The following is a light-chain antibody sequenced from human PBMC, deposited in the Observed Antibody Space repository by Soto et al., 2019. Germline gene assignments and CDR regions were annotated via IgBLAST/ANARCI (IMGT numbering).Light chain of an antibody. CDR2: GAS. V-gene: IGKV3-20*01. CDR3: QQYGSSLWT. J-gene: IGKJ1*01. CDR1: QSVSSSF. Sequence: EIVLTQSPGTLSLSPGERATLSCRASQSVSSSFLAWYQQKPGQAPRLLIYGASSRATGVPERFSGSGSGTDFTLNISRLEPEDFAVYYCQQYGSSLWTFGQGTKVEIK.